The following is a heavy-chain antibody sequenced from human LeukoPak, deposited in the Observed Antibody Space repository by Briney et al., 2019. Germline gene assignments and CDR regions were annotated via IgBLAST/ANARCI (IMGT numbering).Heavy chain of an antibody. CDR1: GGSISSYY. CDR3: ARAKPGQHYYDSSGNEGRFDY. V-gene: IGHV4-59*01. Sequence: SETLSLTCTVSGGSISSYYWSWIRQPPGKGLEWIGYIYYSGSTNYNPSLKSRVTISVDTSKNQFSLKLSSVTAADTAVYYCARAKPGQHYYDSSGNEGRFDYWGQGTLVTVSS. D-gene: IGHD3-22*01. J-gene: IGHJ4*02. CDR2: IYYSGST.